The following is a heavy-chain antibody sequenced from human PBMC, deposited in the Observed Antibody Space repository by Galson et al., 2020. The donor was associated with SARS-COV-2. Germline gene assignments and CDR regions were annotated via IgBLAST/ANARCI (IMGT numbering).Heavy chain of an antibody. V-gene: IGHV4-31*03. CDR1: GGSISSGGYY. J-gene: IGHJ4*02. D-gene: IGHD2-21*02. Sequence: SETLSLTCTVSGGSISSGGYYWSWIRQHPGKGLEWIGYIYYSGSTYYNPSLKSRVTISVDTSKNQFSLKLSSVTAADTAVYYCARDRGYCGGDCWEHYFDYWGQGTLVTVSS. CDR3: ARDRGYCGGDCWEHYFDY. CDR2: IYYSGST.